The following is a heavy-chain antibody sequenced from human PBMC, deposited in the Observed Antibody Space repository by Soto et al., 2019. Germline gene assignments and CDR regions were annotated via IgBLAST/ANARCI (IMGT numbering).Heavy chain of an antibody. CDR2: ISSSGSTI. V-gene: IGHV3-11*01. D-gene: IGHD3-22*01. J-gene: IGHJ4*02. Sequence: PGGSLRLSCAASGCTFSDYYMSWSRQAPGKGLEWVSYISSSGSTIYYADSVKGRFTISRDNAKNSLYLQMNSLRAEDTAVYYWASVHNYDSRGYPDYWGQGTLVTVSS. CDR1: GCTFSDYY. CDR3: ASVHNYDSRGYPDY.